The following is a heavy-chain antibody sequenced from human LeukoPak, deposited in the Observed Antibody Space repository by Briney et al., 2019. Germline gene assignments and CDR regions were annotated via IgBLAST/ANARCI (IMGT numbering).Heavy chain of an antibody. CDR2: IRYDGSNK. J-gene: IGHJ4*02. CDR3: ASALRIYYYFDY. D-gene: IGHD1-26*01. V-gene: IGHV3-30*02. Sequence: GGSLRLSCAASGFTFSSYGMHWVRQVPGKGLERVAFIRYDGSNKYYADSVKGRFTISRDNSKNTLYLQMNSLRAEDTAVYYCASALRIYYYFDYWGQGTLVTVSS. CDR1: GFTFSSYG.